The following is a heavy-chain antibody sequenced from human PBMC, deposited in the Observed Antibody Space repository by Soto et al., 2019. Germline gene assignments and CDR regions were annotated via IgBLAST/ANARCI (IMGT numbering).Heavy chain of an antibody. Sequence: GGSLRLSCAASGFTFSDYYMSWIRQAPGKGLEWVSYISSSGSTIYYADSVKGRFTISRDNAKNSLYLQMNSLRAEDTAVYYCARTSQGYCSSTSCYAADYWGQGTLVTVSS. D-gene: IGHD2-2*01. CDR2: ISSSGSTI. V-gene: IGHV3-11*01. CDR3: ARTSQGYCSSTSCYAADY. CDR1: GFTFSDYY. J-gene: IGHJ4*02.